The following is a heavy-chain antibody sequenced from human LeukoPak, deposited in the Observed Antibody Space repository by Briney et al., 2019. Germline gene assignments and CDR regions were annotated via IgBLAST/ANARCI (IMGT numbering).Heavy chain of an antibody. V-gene: IGHV4-59*01. Sequence: PSETLSLTCTVSGGSISSYYWSWIRQPPGKGLEWIGYIYYSGSTNYNPSLKSRVTISVDTSKNQFSLKLSSVTAADTAVYYCARAVTIFMGWLDPWGQGTLVTVSS. D-gene: IGHD3-3*01. CDR3: ARAVTIFMGWLDP. CDR1: GGSISSYY. J-gene: IGHJ5*02. CDR2: IYYSGST.